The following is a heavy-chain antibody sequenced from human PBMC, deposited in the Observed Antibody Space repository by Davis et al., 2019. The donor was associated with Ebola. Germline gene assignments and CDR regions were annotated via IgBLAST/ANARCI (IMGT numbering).Heavy chain of an antibody. D-gene: IGHD6-19*01. Sequence: SVKVSCKTSGGTFSSYAISWVRQAPGQGLEWMGGIIPIFGTANYAQKFQGRVTITADESTRTAYMELSSLRSEDTAVYYCARGASSGWYGVFDYWGQGTLVTVSS. CDR3: ARGASSGWYGVFDY. CDR1: GGTFSSYA. V-gene: IGHV1-69*13. CDR2: IIPIFGTA. J-gene: IGHJ4*02.